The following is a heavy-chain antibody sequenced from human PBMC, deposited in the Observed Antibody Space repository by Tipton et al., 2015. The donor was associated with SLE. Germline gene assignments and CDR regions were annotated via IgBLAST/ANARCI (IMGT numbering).Heavy chain of an antibody. J-gene: IGHJ4*02. V-gene: IGHV4-34*01. CDR2: INHRGST. D-gene: IGHD5-24*01. Sequence: TLSLTCAVYGGSISSSSSYYWAWIRQPPGKGVEWIGEINHRGSTNYNPSLKSRVTISVDTSKNQFSLKLTSVTAADTAVYYCARTIQFGPGDWGRGTLVTVSS. CDR3: ARTIQFGPGD. CDR1: GGSISSSSSYY.